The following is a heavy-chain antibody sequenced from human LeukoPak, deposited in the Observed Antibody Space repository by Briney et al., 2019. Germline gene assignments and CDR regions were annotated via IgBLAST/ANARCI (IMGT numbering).Heavy chain of an antibody. CDR3: ARGHSSSWSFFDY. D-gene: IGHD6-13*01. V-gene: IGHV3-48*03. Sequence: GGSLRLSCAASGFTFSNYEMHWVRQAPGKGLEWVSYISSSGSDIYYADSVKGRFTISRDNAKNSLYLQMNSLRAEDTAVYYCARGHSSSWSFFDYWGQGILVTVSS. CDR1: GFTFSNYE. CDR2: ISSSGSDI. J-gene: IGHJ4*02.